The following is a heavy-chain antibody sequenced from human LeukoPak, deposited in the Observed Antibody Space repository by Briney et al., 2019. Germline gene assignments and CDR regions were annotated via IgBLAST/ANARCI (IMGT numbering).Heavy chain of an antibody. J-gene: IGHJ4*02. CDR3: AIDSSGYFDY. CDR2: ISSSSSYI. Sequence: GGSLRLSCAASGFTFSSYAMNWVRQAPGKGLEWVSSISSSSSYIYYADSVKGRFTISRDNAKNSLYLQMNSLRAEDTAVYYCAIDSSGYFDYWGQGTLVTVSS. CDR1: GFTFSSYA. D-gene: IGHD3-22*01. V-gene: IGHV3-21*01.